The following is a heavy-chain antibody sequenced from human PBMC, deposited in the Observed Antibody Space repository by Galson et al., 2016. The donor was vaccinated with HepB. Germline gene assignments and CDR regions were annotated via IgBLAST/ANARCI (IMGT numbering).Heavy chain of an antibody. CDR3: ARLRNVLTGSNWFDP. CDR2: IDPSDSYI. J-gene: IGHJ5*02. Sequence: QSGAEVKKPGESLRISCQGSGYSFSNYWITWVRQMPGKGLEWMGRIDPSDSYINDSPSFEGHVTISVDKSNFTAYLHWSSLRASDTAIYYCARLRNVLTGSNWFDPWGQGTLVIVSS. V-gene: IGHV5-10-1*01. CDR1: GYSFSNYW. D-gene: IGHD3-9*01.